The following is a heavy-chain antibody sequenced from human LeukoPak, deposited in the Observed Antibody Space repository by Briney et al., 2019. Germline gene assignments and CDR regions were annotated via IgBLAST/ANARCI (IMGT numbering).Heavy chain of an antibody. CDR3: ALITPDY. V-gene: IGHV3-48*03. Sequence: GGSLRLSCVGSGFTFSTHEMNWVRQAPGKGLEWLSFISRGGFEIHYAASVEGRFTISRDDAKNTLYLQMTSLRDEDTGVYYCALITPDYWGQGTLVTVSS. D-gene: IGHD3-22*01. J-gene: IGHJ4*02. CDR1: GFTFSTHE. CDR2: ISRGGFEI.